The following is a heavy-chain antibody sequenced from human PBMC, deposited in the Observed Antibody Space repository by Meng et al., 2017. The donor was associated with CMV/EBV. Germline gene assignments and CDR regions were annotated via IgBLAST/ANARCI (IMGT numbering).Heavy chain of an antibody. CDR1: GGSFSGYY. CDR2: INLSGST. Sequence: SETLSLTCAVYGGSFSGYYWSWIRQPPGKGLEWIGEINLSGSTNYNPSLKSRVTISVDTSKNQFSLKLSSVTAADTAVYYCAREYYDFWSFLVAFDIWGQGTMVTVSS. D-gene: IGHD3-3*01. J-gene: IGHJ3*02. CDR3: AREYYDFWSFLVAFDI. V-gene: IGHV4-34*01.